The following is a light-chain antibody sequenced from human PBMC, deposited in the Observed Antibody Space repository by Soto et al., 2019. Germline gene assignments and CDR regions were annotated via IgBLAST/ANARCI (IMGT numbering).Light chain of an antibody. Sequence: IQLTQSPSSVSASVGDRVTITCPGSQSTSSHLNWYQQKPGKAPKLLIYAASSLQSGVPSRFSGSGSGTDFTLTISSLQPEDFATYYCQQSYSTPLTFGGGTKGDI. CDR2: AAS. V-gene: IGKV1-39*01. CDR3: QQSYSTPLT. J-gene: IGKJ4*01. CDR1: QSTSSH.